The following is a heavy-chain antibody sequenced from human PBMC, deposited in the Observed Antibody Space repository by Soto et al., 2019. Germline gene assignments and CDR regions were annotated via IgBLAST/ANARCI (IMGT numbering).Heavy chain of an antibody. CDR3: ARDNGGSYDY. D-gene: IGHD1-26*01. CDR2: SRNKANRYNT. CDR1: GFTFRDYY. V-gene: IGHV3-72*01. Sequence: EVQLVESGGGLVQPGGSLRLSCAASGFTFRDYYMDWVRQVPGKGLEWVGRSRNKANRYNTEYAASVKGRFSISRDNSKDSMYLQMNSLKTEDTAVYYCARDNGGSYDYWCQGALVTVSS. J-gene: IGHJ4*02.